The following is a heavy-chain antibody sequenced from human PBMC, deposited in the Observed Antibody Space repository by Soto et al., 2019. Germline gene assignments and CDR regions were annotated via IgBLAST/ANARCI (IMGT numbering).Heavy chain of an antibody. CDR2: ISSSSSTI. CDR3: ARADPPPNYYYDSSGGWFDP. Sequence: EVQLVESGGGLVQPGGSLRLSCAASGFTFSSYSMNWVRQAPGKGLEWVSYISSSSSTIYYADSVKGRFTISRDNAKNSLYLQMNSLRDEDTAVYYCARADPPPNYYYDSSGGWFDPWGQGTLVTVSS. D-gene: IGHD3-22*01. CDR1: GFTFSSYS. J-gene: IGHJ5*02. V-gene: IGHV3-48*02.